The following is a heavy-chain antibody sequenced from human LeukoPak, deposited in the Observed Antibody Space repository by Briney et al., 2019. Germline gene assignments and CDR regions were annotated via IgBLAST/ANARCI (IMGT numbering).Heavy chain of an antibody. V-gene: IGHV1-18*01. D-gene: IGHD4-11*01. CDR2: INTYNGNT. CDR1: GYRFKSYV. CDR3: PRARGSMNIVTTTTYDS. Sequence: ASVKVSCKTSGYRFKSYVITWVRQAPGQRLEWMGLINTYNGNTDYAQKFQGRVTMTTDTSTSTVYMDLRSLRSGDTAVYSWPRARGSMNIVTTTTYDSWGQGTLVTVSS. J-gene: IGHJ5*02.